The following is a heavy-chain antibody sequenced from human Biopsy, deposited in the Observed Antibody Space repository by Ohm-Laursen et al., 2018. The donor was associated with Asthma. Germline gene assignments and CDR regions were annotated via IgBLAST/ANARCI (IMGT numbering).Heavy chain of an antibody. Sequence: SLRLSCTASGFSFDDCAMHWVRQAPGKGLEWVSSISWNSGNIDYAVSVKGRFAISRDNAKNSLYLQMNSLRAEDTALYHCGRDMGGFGSGWFPVEFWGQGTLVTVSS. V-gene: IGHV3-9*01. CDR1: GFSFDDCA. J-gene: IGHJ4*02. D-gene: IGHD6-19*01. CDR2: ISWNSGNI. CDR3: GRDMGGFGSGWFPVEF.